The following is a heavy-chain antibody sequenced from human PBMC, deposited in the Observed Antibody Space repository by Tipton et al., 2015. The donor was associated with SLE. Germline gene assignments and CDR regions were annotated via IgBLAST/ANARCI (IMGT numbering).Heavy chain of an antibody. CDR2: IIPIFGTA. CDR3: ARDGDNYYYYGMDV. J-gene: IGHJ6*02. V-gene: IGHV1-69*13. D-gene: IGHD7-27*01. CDR1: GYTFTSYG. Sequence: QLVQSGAEVKKPGASVKVSCKASGYTFTSYGISWVRQAPGQGLEWMGGIIPIFGTANYAQKFQGRVTITADESTSTAYMELSSLRSEDTAVYYCARDGDNYYYYGMDVWGQGSTVTVSS.